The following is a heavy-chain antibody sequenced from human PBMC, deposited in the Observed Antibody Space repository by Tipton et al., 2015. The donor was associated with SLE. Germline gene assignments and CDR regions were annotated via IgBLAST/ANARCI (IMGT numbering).Heavy chain of an antibody. D-gene: IGHD2-21*02. CDR2: ISWNSGNI. V-gene: IGHV3-9*01. Sequence: SLRLSCTVSGDSITRSYWSWIRQVPGKGLEWVSGISWNSGNIDYAASVKGRFTISRDNAKNSLYLQMNSLRSEDTALYYCAKDKELLVFTVGPPSYAFDLWGQGTLVTVSS. J-gene: IGHJ3*01. CDR3: AKDKELLVFTVGPPSYAFDL. CDR1: GDSITRSY.